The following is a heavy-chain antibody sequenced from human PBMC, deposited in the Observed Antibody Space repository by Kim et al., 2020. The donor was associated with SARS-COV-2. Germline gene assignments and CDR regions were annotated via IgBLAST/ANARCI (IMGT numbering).Heavy chain of an antibody. Sequence: GGSLRLSCAASGFTFSSYAMSWVRQAPGKGLEWVSAISGSGGSTYYADSVKGRFTISRDNSKNTLYLQMNSLRAEDTAVYYCASLLKHIVVVTYAWDYWGQGTRVTVSS. V-gene: IGHV3-23*01. CDR1: GFTFSSYA. D-gene: IGHD2-21*02. CDR3: ASLLKHIVVVTYAWDY. J-gene: IGHJ4*02. CDR2: ISGSGGST.